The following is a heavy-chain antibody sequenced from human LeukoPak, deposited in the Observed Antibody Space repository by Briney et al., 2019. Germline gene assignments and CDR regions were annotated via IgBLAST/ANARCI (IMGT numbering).Heavy chain of an antibody. CDR3: ERGPLRFLGGIDY. J-gene: IGHJ4*02. V-gene: IGHV1-69*13. CDR1: GGTFSSYA. Sequence: SVKVSCKAAGGTFSSYAISWVRQAPGQGLEWMGGIIPIFGTANYAQRFQGRVTITADESTSTAYMELSSLRSEDTAVYYCERGPLRFLGGIDYWGQGTLVTVSS. D-gene: IGHD3-3*01. CDR2: IIPIFGTA.